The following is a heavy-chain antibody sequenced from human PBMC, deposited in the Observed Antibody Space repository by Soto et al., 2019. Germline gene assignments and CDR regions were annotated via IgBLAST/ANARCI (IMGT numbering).Heavy chain of an antibody. V-gene: IGHV4-59*01. CDR2: IYYSGST. D-gene: IGHD6-13*01. CDR1: GGSISSYY. Sequence: SETLSLTCTVSGGSISSYYWSWIRQPPGKGLEWIGYIYYSGSTNYNPSLKSRVTISVDTSKNQFSLKLSSVTAADTAVYYCARVYNGNSSSGPLGYYYYYYMDVWGKGTTVTVSS. CDR3: ARVYNGNSSSGPLGYYYYYYMDV. J-gene: IGHJ6*03.